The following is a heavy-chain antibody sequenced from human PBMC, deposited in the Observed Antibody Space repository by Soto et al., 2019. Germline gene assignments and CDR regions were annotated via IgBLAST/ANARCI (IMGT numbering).Heavy chain of an antibody. V-gene: IGHV1-18*01. J-gene: IGHJ5*02. D-gene: IGHD2-15*01. Sequence: ASVKFSCKASDYTFTSYGIIWVRQAPGQGLEWIGWISVYNGNTNYAQKFRGRVTMTTDISTTAADTAVYYCARLRILSWFDPWGQGTLVTVSS. CDR1: DYTFTSYG. CDR2: ISVYNGNT. CDR3: P.